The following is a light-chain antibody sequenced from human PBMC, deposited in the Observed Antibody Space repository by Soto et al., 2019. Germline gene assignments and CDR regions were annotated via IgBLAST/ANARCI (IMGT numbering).Light chain of an antibody. V-gene: IGKV3-20*01. J-gene: IGKJ1*01. CDR3: QQYGSSPT. CDR1: PSVSGSN. Sequence: EIVLTQSPGTLSLSPGERATLSCRASPSVSGSNLAWYQQKPGQAPRLLIYGASSRATGIPDRFSGSGSGTDFTLTISRLEPEDFAVYYCQQYGSSPTFGQGTKVDI. CDR2: GAS.